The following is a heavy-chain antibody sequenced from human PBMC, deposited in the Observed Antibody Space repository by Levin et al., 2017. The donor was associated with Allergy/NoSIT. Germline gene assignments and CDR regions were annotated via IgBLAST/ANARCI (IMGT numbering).Heavy chain of an antibody. CDR3: ARAHDDYYDSSGYSHWYFDL. Sequence: ASVKVSCKASGGTFSSYAISWVRQAPGQGLEWMGGIIPIFGTANYAQKFQGRVTITADESTSTAYMELSSLRSEDTAVYYCARAHDDYYDSSGYSHWYFDLWGRGTLVTVSS. D-gene: IGHD3-22*01. J-gene: IGHJ2*01. V-gene: IGHV1-69*13. CDR2: IIPIFGTA. CDR1: GGTFSSYA.